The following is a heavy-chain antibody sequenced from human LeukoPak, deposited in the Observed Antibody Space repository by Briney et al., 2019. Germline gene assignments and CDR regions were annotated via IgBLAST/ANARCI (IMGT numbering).Heavy chain of an antibody. D-gene: IGHD1/OR15-1a*01. CDR3: VFVKRNTNWFDP. V-gene: IGHV3-53*01. J-gene: IGHJ5*02. Sequence: PGGSLRLSCAASGFTVSSNYMSYVRQAPGKGLECVSILYSGGTTYYADSVKGRFTISRDNSKNTLSLQMNNVRAEDTSVYYCVFVKRNTNWFDPWGQGTLVTVSS. CDR1: GFTVSSNY. CDR2: LYSGGTT.